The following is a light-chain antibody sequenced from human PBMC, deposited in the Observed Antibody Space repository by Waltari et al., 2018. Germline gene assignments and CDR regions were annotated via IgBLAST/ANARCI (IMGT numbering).Light chain of an antibody. Sequence: EIVVTQSPLSLPVTPGEPASISCRSSQSLLYSNGNNYLDWYLQKHGQSPQLLIYETSNRASGVPDRFSGSGSGTDFTLKISRVETEDVGIYYCMQALQAPYTFGQGTKLEIK. J-gene: IGKJ2*01. CDR2: ETS. CDR1: QSLLYSNGNNY. CDR3: MQALQAPYT. V-gene: IGKV2-28*01.